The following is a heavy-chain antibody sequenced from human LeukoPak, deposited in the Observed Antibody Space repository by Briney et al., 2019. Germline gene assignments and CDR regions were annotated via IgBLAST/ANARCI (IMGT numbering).Heavy chain of an antibody. D-gene: IGHD3-3*01. V-gene: IGHV4-34*01. Sequence: PSETLSLTCAVYGGSFSGYYWSWIRQPPGKGLEWIGEINHSGSTNYNPSLKSRVTISVDTSENQFSLKLSSVTAADTAVYYCARAPWSGYYTPPDYWGQGTLVTVSS. CDR2: INHSGST. J-gene: IGHJ4*02. CDR3: ARAPWSGYYTPPDY. CDR1: GGSFSGYY.